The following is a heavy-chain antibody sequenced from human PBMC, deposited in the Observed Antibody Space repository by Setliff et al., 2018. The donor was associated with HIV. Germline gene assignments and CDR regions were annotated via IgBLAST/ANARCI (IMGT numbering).Heavy chain of an antibody. J-gene: IGHJ3*01. CDR1: GYTFTAYC. CDR3: AKQGYSDSLYAFDV. CDR2: IHPNTGST. D-gene: IGHD1-26*01. Sequence: ASVKVSCKTSGYTFTAYCIYWVRQAPGHGLELMGRIHPNTGSTNYLQEFQGRVTITRDTSMSTVYMALTGLTSDDTAVYYCAKQGYSDSLYAFDVWGQGTMVTVSS. V-gene: IGHV1-2*06.